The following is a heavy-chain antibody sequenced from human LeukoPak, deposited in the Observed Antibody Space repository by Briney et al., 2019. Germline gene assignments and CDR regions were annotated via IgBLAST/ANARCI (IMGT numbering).Heavy chain of an antibody. V-gene: IGHV4-39*01. D-gene: IGHD3-16*01. CDR3: ATYRPVWGIDY. Sequence: SETLSLTCTVSGDSLSRSSWAWIRQPPGKGLEWIGSIYYSGSTYYNPSLKSRVTISVDTSKNQFSLRLSSVTAADTAVYYCATYRPVWGIDYWGQGTLVTVSS. CDR2: IYYSGST. J-gene: IGHJ4*02. CDR1: GDSLSRSS.